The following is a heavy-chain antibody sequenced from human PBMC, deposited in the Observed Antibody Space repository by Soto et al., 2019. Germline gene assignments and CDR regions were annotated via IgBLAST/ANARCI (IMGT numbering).Heavy chain of an antibody. J-gene: IGHJ3*02. CDR2: ISYDGSNK. CDR1: GFTFSSYG. Sequence: QVQLVESGGGVVQPGRSLRLSCAASGFTFSSYGMHWVRQAPGKGLEWVSVISYDGSNKYYADFVKGRFTISRDNFKNTLYLQLNSMRAEDTAVYYCAKDRAMIYAFDIWGQGTMVTVSS. D-gene: IGHD3-22*01. CDR3: AKDRAMIYAFDI. V-gene: IGHV3-30*18.